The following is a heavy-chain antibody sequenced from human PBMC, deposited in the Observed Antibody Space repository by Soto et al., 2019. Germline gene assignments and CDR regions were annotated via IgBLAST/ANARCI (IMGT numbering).Heavy chain of an antibody. CDR2: IYQNGNT. CDR1: GDSITSPSSS. D-gene: IGHD3-16*01. V-gene: IGHV4-30-2*01. Sequence: PTETLSLPCIVSGDSITSPSSSWTWFRQPPRKSLEWIGYIYQNGNTYYNPSVKGRVTISVDRSKNQFSLSLQSVTAADTAVYFWVRRKLGDVFDIWGPGTRVTVSS. CDR3: VRRKLGDVFDI. J-gene: IGHJ4*03.